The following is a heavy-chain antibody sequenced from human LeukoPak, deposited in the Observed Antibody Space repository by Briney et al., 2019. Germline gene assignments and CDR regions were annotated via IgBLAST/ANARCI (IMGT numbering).Heavy chain of an antibody. D-gene: IGHD3-22*01. V-gene: IGHV1-69*01. CDR1: GGTFSSYA. CDR2: IIPIFGTA. Sequence: WASVKVSCKASGGTFSSYAISWVRQAPGQGLEWMGGIIPIFGTANYAQKFQGRVTITADESTSTAYMELSSLRSEDTAVYYCASSYDSSGRGDYWGQGTLVTVSS. J-gene: IGHJ4*02. CDR3: ASSYDSSGRGDY.